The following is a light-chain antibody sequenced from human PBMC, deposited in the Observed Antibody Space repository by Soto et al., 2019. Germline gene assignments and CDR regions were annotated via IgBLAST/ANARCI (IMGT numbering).Light chain of an antibody. CDR2: EAS. CDR1: QSIRQN. CDR3: QQSHNYMYT. Sequence: ELVLSQSPATLSVSPGERATLSCRASQSIRQNLAWYQQKPGQAPTLLIYEASTRATGVPARFSGSGSGTGFTLTISSLQSEDFAIYYCQQSHNYMYTFGQGTKLEIK. V-gene: IGKV3-15*01. J-gene: IGKJ2*01.